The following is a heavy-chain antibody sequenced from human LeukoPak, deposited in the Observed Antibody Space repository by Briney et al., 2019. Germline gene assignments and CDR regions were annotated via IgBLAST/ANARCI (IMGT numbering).Heavy chain of an antibody. CDR1: GFTFSDYY. Sequence: GGSLRLSCAASGFTFSDYYMSWIRQAPGKGLEWVSYISSSGSTIYYADSVRGRFTISRDTSRNTVYLQMNSLRAEDTAVYYCARIMETSRALDYWGHGTLVTVSS. V-gene: IGHV3-11*04. J-gene: IGHJ4*01. CDR3: ARIMETSRALDY. D-gene: IGHD2-8*01. CDR2: ISSSGSTI.